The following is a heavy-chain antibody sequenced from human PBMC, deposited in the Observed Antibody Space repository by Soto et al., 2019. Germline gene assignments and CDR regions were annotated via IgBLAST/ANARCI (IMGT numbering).Heavy chain of an antibody. CDR3: AKSNSVSRGAFDI. V-gene: IGHV3-23*01. CDR1: GFTFKNYA. D-gene: IGHD2-8*01. Sequence: GGSLRLSCVASGFTFKNYAMSWVRQAPGKGLEWVSGISNGGGSTFYADSVKGRFTISRDNSKSTLYLQINGPRAEDTALYYCAKSNSVSRGAFDIWGQGTMVTVSS. J-gene: IGHJ3*02. CDR2: ISNGGGST.